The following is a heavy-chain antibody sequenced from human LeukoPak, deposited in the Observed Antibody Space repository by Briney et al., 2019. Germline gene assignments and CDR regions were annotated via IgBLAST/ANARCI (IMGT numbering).Heavy chain of an antibody. CDR1: GFTFSGFS. D-gene: IGHD6-19*01. Sequence: GGSLRLSCAASGFTFSGFSMNWVRQAPGKGLEWVSAISGSGGSTYYADSVKGRFTIPRDNSKNTLYLQMNSLRAEDTAVYYCAKGIAVAENYYYGMDVWGQGTTVTVSS. CDR2: ISGSGGST. V-gene: IGHV3-23*01. CDR3: AKGIAVAENYYYGMDV. J-gene: IGHJ6*02.